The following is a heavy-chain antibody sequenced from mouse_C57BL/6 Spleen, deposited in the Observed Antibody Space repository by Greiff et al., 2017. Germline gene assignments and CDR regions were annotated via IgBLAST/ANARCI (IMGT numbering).Heavy chain of an antibody. J-gene: IGHJ2*01. CDR2: INPGSGGT. D-gene: IGHD2-1*01. V-gene: IGHV1-54*01. Sequence: VQLQQSGAELVRPGTSVKVSCKASGYAFTNYLIEWVKQRPGQGLEWIGVINPGSGGTNYNEKFKGKATLTADKSSSTAYMQLSSLTSEDSAVYFCARSGYGNPDYWGQGTTLTVSS. CDR3: ARSGYGNPDY. CDR1: GYAFTNYL.